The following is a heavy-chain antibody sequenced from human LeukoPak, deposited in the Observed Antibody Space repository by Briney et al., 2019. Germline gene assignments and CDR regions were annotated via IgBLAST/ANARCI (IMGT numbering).Heavy chain of an antibody. D-gene: IGHD3/OR15-3a*01. CDR2: IWYDGSNE. CDR3: ARDLWTGIFDY. J-gene: IGHJ4*02. Sequence: GRSLRLCCAASGFTFSSYGIHWVRQAPGKGLEWVAFIWYDGSNEYYADSVKGRFTISRDNSKNTVYLQMNSLRAEDTAVYYCARDLWTGIFDYWGQGTLVTVSS. CDR1: GFTFSSYG. V-gene: IGHV3-33*01.